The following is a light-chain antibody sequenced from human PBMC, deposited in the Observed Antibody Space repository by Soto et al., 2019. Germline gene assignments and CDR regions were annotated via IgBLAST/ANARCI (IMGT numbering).Light chain of an antibody. CDR3: CSYAGSSTWV. CDR2: EDT. CDR1: SSDLGSYNR. J-gene: IGLJ3*02. V-gene: IGLV2-23*01. Sequence: QSALTQPASVSGSPGQSITISCTGTSSDLGSYNRVSWFQHHPGKAPKLMIYEDTKWPSGVSNRFSGSKSGNTASLTISGLQAEDEADYYCCSYAGSSTWVFGGGTKLTVL.